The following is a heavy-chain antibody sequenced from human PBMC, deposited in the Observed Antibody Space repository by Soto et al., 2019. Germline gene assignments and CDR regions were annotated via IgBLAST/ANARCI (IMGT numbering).Heavy chain of an antibody. CDR2: INPNSGGT. V-gene: IGHV1-2*02. J-gene: IGHJ6*02. D-gene: IGHD4-17*01. Sequence: ASVKVSCKASGYTFTGYYMHWVRQAPGQGLEWMGWINPNSGGTNYAQKFQGRVTMTRDTSISTAYMELSRLRSDDTAVYYCARDTDYGGNSHQLYYYYYGMDVWGQGTTVTV. CDR3: ARDTDYGGNSHQLYYYYYGMDV. CDR1: GYTFTGYY.